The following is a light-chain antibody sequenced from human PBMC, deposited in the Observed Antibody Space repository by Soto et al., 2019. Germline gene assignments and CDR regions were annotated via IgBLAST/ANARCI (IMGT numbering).Light chain of an antibody. V-gene: IGKV3-20*01. CDR1: QSVSSSY. CDR2: GAS. Sequence: EIVLTQSPGTLSLSPGERATLACRASQSVSSSYLAWYQQKPGQAPRLLIYGASSRATGITDRFSGSGSGTDFTLTISILETEDFAVYYCQQYGSSPRTFGQGTKVQIK. CDR3: QQYGSSPRT. J-gene: IGKJ1*01.